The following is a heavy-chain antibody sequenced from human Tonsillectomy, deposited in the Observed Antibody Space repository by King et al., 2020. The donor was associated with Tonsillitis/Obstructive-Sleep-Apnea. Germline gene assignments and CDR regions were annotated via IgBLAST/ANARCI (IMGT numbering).Heavy chain of an antibody. Sequence: VQLQQSGPGLVKPSQTLSLTCAISGDSVSSNSAAWNWIRQSPSRGLEWLGRTYYRSKWYNDYAVSVKSRITINPATSKNQFSLQLNSVTPEDTAVYYCARDRYCSGGSCYFTTYYYYYYMDVWGKGTTVTVSS. CDR1: GDSVSSNSAA. CDR2: TYYRSKWYN. J-gene: IGHJ6*03. CDR3: ARDRYCSGGSCYFTTYYYYYYMDV. D-gene: IGHD2-15*01. V-gene: IGHV6-1*01.